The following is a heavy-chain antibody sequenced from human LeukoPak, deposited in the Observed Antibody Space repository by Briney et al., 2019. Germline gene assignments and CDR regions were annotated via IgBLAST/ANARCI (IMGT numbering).Heavy chain of an antibody. CDR2: IYYSGST. CDR1: GGSISSYY. J-gene: IGHJ4*02. Sequence: PSETLSLTCTVSGGSISSYYWSWIRQPPGKGLEWIGYIYYSGSTNYNPSLKSRVTMSVDTSQNQFSLKLSSVTAADTAVYYCARDLAGDLFDYWGQGTLVIVSS. V-gene: IGHV4-59*12. D-gene: IGHD3-3*02. CDR3: ARDLAGDLFDY.